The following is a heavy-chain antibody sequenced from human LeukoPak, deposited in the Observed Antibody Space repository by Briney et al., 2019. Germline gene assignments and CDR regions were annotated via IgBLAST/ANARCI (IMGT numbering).Heavy chain of an antibody. CDR1: GGSISSGGYF. CDR3: ARERGLLVDF. CDR2: MHNSENA. D-gene: IGHD2-15*01. J-gene: IGHJ4*02. Sequence: SETLSLTCTVSGGSISSGGYFWSWIRQHPGKGLEWIGYMHNSENADYNPSLKSRVTISVDTSKNQISLKVNSVTAADTAVYYCARERGLLVDFWGQGTLVTVSS. V-gene: IGHV4-31*03.